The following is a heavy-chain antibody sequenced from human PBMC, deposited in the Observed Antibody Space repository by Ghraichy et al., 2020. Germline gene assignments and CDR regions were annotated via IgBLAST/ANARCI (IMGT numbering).Heavy chain of an antibody. V-gene: IGHV1-46*01. CDR3: ARDSAVTTGGPPDY. CDR2: INTRGAST. CDR1: GYTFTTYY. J-gene: IGHJ4*02. D-gene: IGHD4-17*01. Sequence: ASVKVSCKASGYTFTTYYMHWVRQAPGQGLEWMGIINTRGASTTYAQNFQGRITMTRDTSTSTVYMELSSLRSEDTAIYYCARDSAVTTGGPPDYWGQGTLVTVSS.